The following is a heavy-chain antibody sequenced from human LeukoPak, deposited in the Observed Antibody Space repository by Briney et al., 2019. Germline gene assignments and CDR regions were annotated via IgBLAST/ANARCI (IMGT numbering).Heavy chain of an antibody. J-gene: IGHJ4*02. V-gene: IGHV4-39*01. CDR2: IYYSGST. D-gene: IGHD6-19*01. CDR1: GGSISTRSYY. CDR3: ATHSSGSYYFDY. Sequence: SETLSLTCTVSGGSISTRSYYWGWIRQPPGKELEWIGSIYYSGSTYYNPSLKSRVTISADTSKNQFSLKLSSVTAADTAVFFCATHSSGSYYFDYWGQGTLVTVSS.